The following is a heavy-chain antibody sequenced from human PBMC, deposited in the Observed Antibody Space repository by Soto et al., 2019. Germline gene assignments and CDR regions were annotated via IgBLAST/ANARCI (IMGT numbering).Heavy chain of an antibody. V-gene: IGHV2-5*02. D-gene: IGHD3-9*01. CDR3: ASFPSGLDILTGYNY. Sequence: QITLKESGPTLVKPTQTLTLTCTFSGFSLSTSGGGVGWIRQPPGKALECLARIYWDDDKRYSPSLKSRLTITKDTSKNQVVLTMTSMDPVATSTYSCASFPSGLDILTGYNYWGQGTLVTVSS. J-gene: IGHJ4*02. CDR2: IYWDDDK. CDR1: GFSLSTSGGG.